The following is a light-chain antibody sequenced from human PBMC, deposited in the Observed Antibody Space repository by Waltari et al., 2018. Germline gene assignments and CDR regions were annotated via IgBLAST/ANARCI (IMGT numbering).Light chain of an antibody. CDR1: QSVSVN. J-gene: IGKJ5*01. CDR3: QQYNDWPPIT. Sequence: EIVMTQSPATLSVPQGDTATLSCRASQSVSVNVAWYQQKPGQAPRLLFYRSSTRATGVPARFTASGSGTEFTLTITGLQSEDFAVYFCQQYNDWPPITFGQGTQLEIK. V-gene: IGKV3D-15*01. CDR2: RSS.